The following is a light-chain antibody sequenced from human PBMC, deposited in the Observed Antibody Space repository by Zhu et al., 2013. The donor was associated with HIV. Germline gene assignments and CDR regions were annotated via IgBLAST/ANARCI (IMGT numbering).Light chain of an antibody. CDR2: GAS. Sequence: EIVLTQSPATLSLSPGERATLSCRASQSVSSYLAWYQQKLGQAPRLLIYGASSRATGIPDRFSGSGSGTDFTLTISRLEPEDFAVYYCQQYGSSPRTFGQGTKVEIK. V-gene: IGKV3-20*01. J-gene: IGKJ1*01. CDR1: QSVSSY. CDR3: QQYGSSPRT.